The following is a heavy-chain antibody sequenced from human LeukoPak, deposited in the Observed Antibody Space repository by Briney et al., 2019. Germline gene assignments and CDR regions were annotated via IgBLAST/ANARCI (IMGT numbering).Heavy chain of an antibody. CDR1: GDSVSSNSAA. CDR3: ARFVRTLDH. Sequence: SQTLSLTFAISGDSVSSNSAAWNWLRQSLSRGLEWLGRTYYRSKWYNDYAVSVKSRITINPDTSKNQFSLQLNSVTPEDTAVYYCARFVRTLDHWGQGTLVTVSS. V-gene: IGHV6-1*01. CDR2: TYYRSKWYN. J-gene: IGHJ5*02. D-gene: IGHD1-7*01.